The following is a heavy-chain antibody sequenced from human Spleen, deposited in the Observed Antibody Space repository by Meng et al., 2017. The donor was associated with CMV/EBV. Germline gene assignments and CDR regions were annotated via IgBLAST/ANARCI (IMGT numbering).Heavy chain of an antibody. D-gene: IGHD3-22*01. CDR3: ARDGLTGNYYDGSGLDY. V-gene: IGHV3-30*04. Sequence: FTFSTYAIHWVRQAPGKGLEWVAVMSYRGSNTYYADSVKGRFTISRDNAKNMLYLQMSSLRGEDTALYYCARDGLTGNYYDGSGLDYWGQGTLVTVSS. J-gene: IGHJ4*02. CDR2: MSYRGSNT. CDR1: FTFSTYA.